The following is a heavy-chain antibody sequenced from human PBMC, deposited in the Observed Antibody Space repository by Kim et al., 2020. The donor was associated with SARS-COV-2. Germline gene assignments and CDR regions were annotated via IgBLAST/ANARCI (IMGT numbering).Heavy chain of an antibody. V-gene: IGHV3-48*02. Sequence: GGSLRLSCAASGITFGAYTMNWVRQVPGQGLEWVSYISSSSSAMYYADSVKGRFTISRDNAKNSLYLQMNSLRDEDTAVYFCASGNSGYDPRDAFHMWG. CDR1: GITFGAYT. J-gene: IGHJ3*02. CDR3: ASGNSGYDPRDAFHM. CDR2: ISSSSSAM. D-gene: IGHD5-12*01.